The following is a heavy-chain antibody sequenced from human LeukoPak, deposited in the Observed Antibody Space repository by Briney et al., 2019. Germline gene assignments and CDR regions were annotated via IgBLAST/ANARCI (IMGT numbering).Heavy chain of an antibody. CDR1: GGTFSSYA. CDR3: ARSGYCSGGSCYRGAFDI. D-gene: IGHD2-15*01. CDR2: IIPIFGTA. J-gene: IGHJ3*02. Sequence: SVTVSCKASGGTFSSYAISWVRQAPGQGLEWMGGIIPIFGTANYAQKFQGRVTITTDESTSTAYMELSSLRSEDTAVYYCARSGYCSGGSCYRGAFDIWGQGTMVTVSS. V-gene: IGHV1-69*05.